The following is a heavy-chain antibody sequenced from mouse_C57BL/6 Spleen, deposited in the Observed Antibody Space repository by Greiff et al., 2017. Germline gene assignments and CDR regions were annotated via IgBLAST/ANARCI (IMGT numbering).Heavy chain of an antibody. CDR1: GFSITSDY. Sequence: VHVKQSGPGLAKPSQTLSLTCSVTGFSITSDYWNWIRKFPGNKLEYMGYISYSGSTYYNPSLKSRISITRDTSKNQYYLQLNSVTTEDTATYYCARGTGTEDYFDYWGQGTTLTVSS. D-gene: IGHD4-1*01. V-gene: IGHV3-8*01. CDR2: ISYSGST. J-gene: IGHJ2*01. CDR3: ARGTGTEDYFDY.